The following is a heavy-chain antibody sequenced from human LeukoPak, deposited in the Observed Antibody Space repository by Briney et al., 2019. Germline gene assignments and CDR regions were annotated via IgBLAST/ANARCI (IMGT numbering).Heavy chain of an antibody. Sequence: GGSLRLSCAASGFTVSSNYMSWVRQAPGKGLEWVSAISGSGGSTYYADSVKGRFTISRDNSKNTLYLQMNSLRAEDTAVYYCANRNTEYYSTPGGVYWGQGTLVTVSS. CDR2: ISGSGGST. J-gene: IGHJ4*02. CDR1: GFTVSSNY. V-gene: IGHV3-23*01. D-gene: IGHD2-8*02. CDR3: ANRNTEYYSTPGGVY.